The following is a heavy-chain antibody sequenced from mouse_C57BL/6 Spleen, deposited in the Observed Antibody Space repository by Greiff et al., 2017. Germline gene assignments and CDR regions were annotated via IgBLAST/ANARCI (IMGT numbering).Heavy chain of an antibody. J-gene: IGHJ3*01. Sequence: VQLQQSGAELVRPGASVKLSCTASGSNIKDDYLHWVKQRPEQGLEWIGWIDPENGDTEYASKFQGKATITADTSSNTAYLQLSSLTSEDTAVYYCTTRGFAYWGQGTLVTVSA. CDR1: GSNIKDDY. CDR3: TTRGFAY. CDR2: IDPENGDT. V-gene: IGHV14-4*01.